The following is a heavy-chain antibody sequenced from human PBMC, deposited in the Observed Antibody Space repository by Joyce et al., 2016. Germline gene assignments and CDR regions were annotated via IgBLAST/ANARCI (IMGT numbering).Heavy chain of an antibody. Sequence: LQLQESGPGLVRPSETLSLTCTVSDGSVNRSGYYWALIRQPPGKGLEWIGTIHNRGTTYYNPCVKSRDTISIDTSTNQFSLKLSSVTAADTAVYYCARNFHSSKYYPYYFDYWGPGTLVTVSS. CDR1: DGSVNRSGYY. CDR2: IHNRGTT. CDR3: ARNFHSSKYYPYYFDY. D-gene: IGHD3-10*01. J-gene: IGHJ4*02. V-gene: IGHV4-39*01.